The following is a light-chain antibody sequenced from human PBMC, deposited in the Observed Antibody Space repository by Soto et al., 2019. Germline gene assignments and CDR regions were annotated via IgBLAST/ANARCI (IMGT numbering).Light chain of an antibody. CDR2: DAS. J-gene: IGKJ3*01. V-gene: IGKV3-11*01. Sequence: EIVLTQSPDTLSLSPGERATLSCRASQSVRSSLAWYQQKPGQAPRLLIYDASNRATGIPARFSGSGSGTDFTLTISSLEPEDLAVYYCQQRSNWPLEVTFGPGTKVDIK. CDR3: QQRSNWPLEVT. CDR1: QSVRSS.